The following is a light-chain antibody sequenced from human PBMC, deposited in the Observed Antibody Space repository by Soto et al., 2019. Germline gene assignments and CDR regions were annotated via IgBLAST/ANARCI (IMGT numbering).Light chain of an antibody. CDR2: DTS. CDR3: QQRSNWPPIT. CDR1: QSVSSN. V-gene: IGKV3-11*01. Sequence: EIVLPQSPGTLSLSPGERSTLSCRARQSVSSNFLAWYQEKLGQAPRLLIYDTSNRVTGVPARFSGSGSGTDFTLSISSLEPEDFAVYYCQQRSNWPPITVGEGTRLEIK. J-gene: IGKJ5*01.